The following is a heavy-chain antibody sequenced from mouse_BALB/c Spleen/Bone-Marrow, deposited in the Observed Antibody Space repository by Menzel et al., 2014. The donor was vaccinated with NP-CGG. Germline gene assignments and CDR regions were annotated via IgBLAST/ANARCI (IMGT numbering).Heavy chain of an antibody. V-gene: IGHV7-3*02. J-gene: IGHJ2*01. CDR2: IRNKANGYTT. Sequence: DVMLVESGGGLVQPGGSLRLSCATSGFTFPDYYMSWVRQPPGRALEGLGFIRNKANGYTTEYSASVKGRFTISRDNSQSILYLQMNTLRAEDSATYYCARDGYDDYWGQGTTLTVSS. CDR3: ARDGYDDY. CDR1: GFTFPDYY. D-gene: IGHD2-2*01.